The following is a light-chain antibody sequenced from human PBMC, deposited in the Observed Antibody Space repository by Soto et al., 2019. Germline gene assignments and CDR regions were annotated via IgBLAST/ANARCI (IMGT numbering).Light chain of an antibody. CDR1: QSVGSN. CDR2: DAS. CDR3: QQYDTWPLT. J-gene: IGKJ4*01. Sequence: EIVLTQSPATLSVSPGERVTLSCRARQSVGSNLAWYQQTPVQAPRVVIYDASTRATVIPARFSGSGSGTEFTLTISSLQSEDFAVYYCQQYDTWPLTFGGGTKVDI. V-gene: IGKV3-15*01.